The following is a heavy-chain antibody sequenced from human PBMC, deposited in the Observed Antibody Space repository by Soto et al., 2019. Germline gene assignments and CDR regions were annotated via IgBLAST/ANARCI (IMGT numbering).Heavy chain of an antibody. CDR2: ITDTGGDA. V-gene: IGHV3-23*01. D-gene: IGHD3-10*01. CDR3: ARGSTDSYPGSRIFDF. J-gene: IGHJ4*02. CDR1: GFTFGSRA. Sequence: RRLSCVASGFTFGSRAMTWVRQAPGEGLQWVSTITDTGGDAKYADSVRGRFVISRDNSKKTLYLQMTSLTAEDSAMYYCARGSTDSYPGSRIFDFWGRGTLVTVSS.